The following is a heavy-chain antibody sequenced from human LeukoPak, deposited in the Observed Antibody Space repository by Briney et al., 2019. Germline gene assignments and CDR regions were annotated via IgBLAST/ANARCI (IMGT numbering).Heavy chain of an antibody. CDR3: ARHPRPAIHWYFDL. V-gene: IGHV4-4*09. Sequence: SETLSLTCTVSGDSISNYYWSWVRQLPGKGLERIGYIYPSGSTNYSPSLKSRVTISLDTSKNQFSLNLNSVTAADTAVYYCARHPRPAIHWYFDLWGRGTLVTVSS. CDR2: IYPSGST. D-gene: IGHD3-3*01. CDR1: GDSISNYY. J-gene: IGHJ2*01.